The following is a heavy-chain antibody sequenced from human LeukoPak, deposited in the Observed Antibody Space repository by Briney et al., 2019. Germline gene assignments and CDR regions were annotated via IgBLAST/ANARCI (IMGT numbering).Heavy chain of an antibody. CDR3: AREGLAATSGPFDY. CDR2: INPNSGGT. J-gene: IGHJ4*02. CDR1: EYTFTDHF. D-gene: IGHD2-15*01. Sequence: ASVKVSCKASEYTFTDHFLHWVRQAPGQGLEWMGWINPNSGGTNYAQKFQGRVTMTRDTSISTAYMELSRLRSDDTAVYYCAREGLAATSGPFDYWGQGTLVTVSS. V-gene: IGHV1-2*02.